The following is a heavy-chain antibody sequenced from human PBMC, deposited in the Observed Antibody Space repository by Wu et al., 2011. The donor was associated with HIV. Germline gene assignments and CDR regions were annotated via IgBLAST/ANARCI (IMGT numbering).Heavy chain of an antibody. D-gene: IGHD4-23*01. CDR2: IIPIFGTA. Sequence: QVQLLQSGAEVKKPGSSVKVSCEASGGTFSSYAISWVRQAPGQGLEWMGRIIPIFGTANYAQKFQGRVTITADKSTSTAYMELSSLRSEDTAVYYCARENPWDYGGNSEEYFQHWGQGTLVTVSS. J-gene: IGHJ1*01. CDR3: ARENPWDYGGNSEEYFQH. V-gene: IGHV1-69*08. CDR1: GGTFSSYA.